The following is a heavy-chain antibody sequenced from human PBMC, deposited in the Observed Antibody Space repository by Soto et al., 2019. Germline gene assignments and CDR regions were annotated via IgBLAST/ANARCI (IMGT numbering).Heavy chain of an antibody. V-gene: IGHV4-30-4*01. CDR2: IYKSATT. J-gene: IGHJ5*01. CDR3: ARGRYCLTGRCFPNWFDS. Sequence: SETLSLTCSVSGDSISTVDYFWAWVRQPPGQALEYIGYIYKSATTYYNPSFESRVAISLDTSKSQFSLNVTSLTAADTAGYFCARGRYCLTGRCFPNWFDSWGQGTLVTVSS. CDR1: GDSISTVDYF. D-gene: IGHD2-15*01.